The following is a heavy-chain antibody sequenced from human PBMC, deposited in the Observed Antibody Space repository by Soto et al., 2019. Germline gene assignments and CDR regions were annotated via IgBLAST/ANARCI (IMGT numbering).Heavy chain of an antibody. J-gene: IGHJ4*02. CDR3: SRGILV. CDR2: ISYGGST. Sequence: QVQLQESGPGLVKPSPTLSLTCTVSGGSINSGGYCWSWIRQHPGKVLAWIGCISYGGSTSYNPTLQSRVTMCVDTSNNQFSLKLTSGNAAETAVYFCSRGILVWGQGAWITFSS. CDR1: GGSINSGGYC. V-gene: IGHV4-31*03. D-gene: IGHD5-18*01.